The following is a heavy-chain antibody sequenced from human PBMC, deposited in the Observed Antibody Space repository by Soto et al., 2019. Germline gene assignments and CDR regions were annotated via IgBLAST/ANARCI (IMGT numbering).Heavy chain of an antibody. V-gene: IGHV1-2*04. Sequence: GASVKVSCKASGYTFTGYYMHWVRQAPGQGLEWKGWINPNSGGTNYAQKFQGWVTMTRDTSISTAYMELSRLRSDDTAVYYCARDHRTDSSGYYGFSDYYYYGMDVWGQGTTVTVSS. CDR1: GYTFTGYY. J-gene: IGHJ6*02. CDR2: INPNSGGT. D-gene: IGHD3-22*01. CDR3: ARDHRTDSSGYYGFSDYYYYGMDV.